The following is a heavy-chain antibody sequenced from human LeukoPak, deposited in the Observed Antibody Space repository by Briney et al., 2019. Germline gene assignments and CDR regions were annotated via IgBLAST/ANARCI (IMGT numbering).Heavy chain of an antibody. V-gene: IGHV3-23*01. CDR3: AKDTGGSGSYYNWYNWFDP. Sequence: GGSLRLSCAASGFTFSSYAMSWVRQAPGKGLEWVSAISGSGGSTYYADSVKGRFTISRDNSKNTLYLQMNGLRAEDTAVYYCAKDTGGSGSYYNWYNWFDPWGQGTLVTVSS. CDR2: ISGSGGST. CDR1: GFTFSSYA. D-gene: IGHD3-10*01. J-gene: IGHJ5*02.